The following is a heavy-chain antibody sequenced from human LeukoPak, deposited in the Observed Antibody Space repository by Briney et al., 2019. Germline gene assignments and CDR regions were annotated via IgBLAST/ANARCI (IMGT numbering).Heavy chain of an antibody. J-gene: IGHJ4*02. CDR1: GFTVSSNY. Sequence: GGSLRLSCAASGFTVSSNYINWVRQAPGKGLEWVSIIYSGGDTYYADSVKGRFTISRDNSKNTLYLQMNSLRPEDTAVYYCTRGPGSTWYSDYWGQGTLVTASS. CDR2: IYSGGDT. D-gene: IGHD6-13*01. V-gene: IGHV3-53*05. CDR3: TRGPGSTWYSDY.